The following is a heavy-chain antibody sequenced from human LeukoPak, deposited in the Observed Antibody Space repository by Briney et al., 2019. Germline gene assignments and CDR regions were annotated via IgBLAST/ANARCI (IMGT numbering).Heavy chain of an antibody. Sequence: GASVKVSCKASGYTFAGYYMHWVRQAPGQGLEWMGWMNPNSGNTGYAQKFQGRVTITRNTSISTAYMELSSLRSEDTAVYYCARGEDLLSSYYMDVWGKGTTVTVSS. V-gene: IGHV1-8*03. CDR2: MNPNSGNT. CDR3: ARGEDLLSSYYMDV. J-gene: IGHJ6*03. D-gene: IGHD6-6*01. CDR1: GYTFAGYY.